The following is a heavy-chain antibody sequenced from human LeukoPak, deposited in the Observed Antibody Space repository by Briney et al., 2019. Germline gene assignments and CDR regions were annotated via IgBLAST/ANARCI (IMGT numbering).Heavy chain of an antibody. CDR2: IHYSGTT. D-gene: IGHD3-16*01. CDR1: GGSIRSYY. V-gene: IGHV4-59*01. CDR3: ARDSRGGGPDFDY. J-gene: IGHJ4*02. Sequence: SETLSLTCTVSGGSIRSYYWSWIRQPPGKGLEWIGYIHYSGTTNYNPSLKSRVIISIDTSNNQFSLKLSSVTAADTAIYYCARDSRGGGPDFDYWGQGTLVTVSS.